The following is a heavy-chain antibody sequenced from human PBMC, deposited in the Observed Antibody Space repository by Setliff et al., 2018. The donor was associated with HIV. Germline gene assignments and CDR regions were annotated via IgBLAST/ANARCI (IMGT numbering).Heavy chain of an antibody. Sequence: PGGSLTLSCAASGFTFDDYGMSWVRQAPGKGLEWVSGINWNGGSTGYADSVKGRFTISRGNAKNSLYLQMNSLRAEDTAVYYCAREGSGSYLGGDDYWGQGTLVTVSS. D-gene: IGHD1-26*01. CDR2: INWNGGST. CDR3: AREGSGSYLGGDDY. J-gene: IGHJ4*02. V-gene: IGHV3-20*04. CDR1: GFTFDDYG.